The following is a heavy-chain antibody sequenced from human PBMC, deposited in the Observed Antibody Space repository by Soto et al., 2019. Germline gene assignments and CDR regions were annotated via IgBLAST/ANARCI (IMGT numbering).Heavy chain of an antibody. V-gene: IGHV4-31*03. J-gene: IGHJ4*02. D-gene: IGHD3-10*01. Sequence: QVQLQESGPGLVKPSQTLSLTCTVSRGSISSGGYYWSWIRQRPGKGLEWIGYIYNSARPYYTPSPQSRVFISVDTSKNQFSLRLSAVTAADTAVYFCAREISRFRGGRGMPANYFDYWGQGTLVTVS. CDR1: RGSISSGGYY. CDR3: AREISRFRGGRGMPANYFDY. CDR2: IYNSARP.